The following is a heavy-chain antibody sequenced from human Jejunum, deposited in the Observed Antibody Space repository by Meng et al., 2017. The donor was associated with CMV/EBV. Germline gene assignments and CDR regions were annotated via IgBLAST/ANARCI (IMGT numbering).Heavy chain of an antibody. CDR3: ASCWYSNFDC. D-gene: IGHD6-13*01. J-gene: IGHJ4*02. Sequence: SCAASGLTFSSYVMSWVRLAPGKGLEWVSGISGSGDSAYYADSVKGRFTISRDNSKNTLYLQMNSLRAEDTALYYCASCWYSNFDCWGQGTLVTVSS. V-gene: IGHV3-23*01. CDR2: ISGSGDSA. CDR1: GLTFSSYV.